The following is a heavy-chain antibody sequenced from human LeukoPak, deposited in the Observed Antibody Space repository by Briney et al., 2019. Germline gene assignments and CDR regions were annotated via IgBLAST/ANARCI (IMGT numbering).Heavy chain of an antibody. V-gene: IGHV3-30*02. J-gene: IGHJ6*02. D-gene: IGHD6-6*01. CDR3: SKDQSSGGAHFGVDV. Sequence: DSVKGRFTISRDNSRNTLYLQMNSLRAEDTAIYYCSKDQSSGGAHFGVDVWGQGTTVTVSS.